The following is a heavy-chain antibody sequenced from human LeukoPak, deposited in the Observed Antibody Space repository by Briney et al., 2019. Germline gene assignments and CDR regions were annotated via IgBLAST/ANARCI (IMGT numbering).Heavy chain of an antibody. D-gene: IGHD4-17*01. Sequence: SETLSLTCTVSPDSFTSDFWSWVRQPPGRGLQWLGYISYSGNTKYNPSLKSRVTISGDRSKNHFSLRMTSVTAIDTAVYYCAKSHPAVTTTDWYFDLWGRGTLVTVSS. CDR1: PDSFTSDF. J-gene: IGHJ2*01. CDR2: ISYSGNT. CDR3: AKSHPAVTTTDWYFDL. V-gene: IGHV4-59*01.